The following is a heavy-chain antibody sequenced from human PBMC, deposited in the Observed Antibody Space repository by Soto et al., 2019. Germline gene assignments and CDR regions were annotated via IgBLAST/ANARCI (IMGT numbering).Heavy chain of an antibody. V-gene: IGHV4-39*01. CDR3: ARCLGSSSPGGIDY. J-gene: IGHJ4*02. CDR1: GGSISSSSYY. CDR2: IYYSGST. D-gene: IGHD6-13*01. Sequence: SETLSLTCTVSGGSISSSSYYGGWIRQPPGKGLEWIGSIYYSGSTYYNPSLKSRVTISVDTSKNQFSLKLSSVTAADTAVYYCARCLGSSSPGGIDYWGQGTLVTVSS.